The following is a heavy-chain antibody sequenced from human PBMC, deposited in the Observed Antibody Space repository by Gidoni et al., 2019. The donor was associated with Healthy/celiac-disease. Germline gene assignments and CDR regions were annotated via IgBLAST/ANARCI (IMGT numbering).Heavy chain of an antibody. CDR1: GFTFSSYA. J-gene: IGHJ4*02. Sequence: EVQLLESGGGLVQPGGSLRLSCAASGFTFSSYAMRWVRQAPGKGLEWVSAISGSGGSTYYADSVKGRFTISRDNSKNTLYLQMNSLRAEDTAVYYCAKDPVPSIAVAERNYWGQGTLVTVSS. D-gene: IGHD6-19*01. CDR3: AKDPVPSIAVAERNY. V-gene: IGHV3-23*01. CDR2: ISGSGGST.